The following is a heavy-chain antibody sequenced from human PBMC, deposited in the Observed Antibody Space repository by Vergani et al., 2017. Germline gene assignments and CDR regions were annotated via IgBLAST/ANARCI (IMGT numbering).Heavy chain of an antibody. CDR3: ARDPPLLWFGEFAGRAFDI. Sequence: EVQLVESGGGLVKPGGSQRLSCAASGFTFSSYSMNWVRQAPGKGLEWVSSISSSSSYIYYADSVKGRFTISRDNAKNSLYLQMNSLRAEDTAVYYCARDPPLLWFGEFAGRAFDIWGQGTMVTVSS. CDR2: ISSSSSYI. CDR1: GFTFSSYS. J-gene: IGHJ3*02. V-gene: IGHV3-21*01. D-gene: IGHD3-10*01.